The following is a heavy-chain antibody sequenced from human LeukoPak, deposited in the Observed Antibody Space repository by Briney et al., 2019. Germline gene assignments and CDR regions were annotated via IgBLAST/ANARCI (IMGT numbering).Heavy chain of an antibody. CDR1: GGTFSSYA. D-gene: IGHD4-17*01. CDR2: IIPIFGTA. Sequence: SVKVSCKASGGTFSSYAISWVRQAPGQGLEWMGGIIPIFGTANYAQKFQGRVTITTDESTSTAYMELSSLRSEDTAVYYCARTGDFGTGWFDPWGQGTLVTVSS. V-gene: IGHV1-69*05. J-gene: IGHJ5*02. CDR3: ARTGDFGTGWFDP.